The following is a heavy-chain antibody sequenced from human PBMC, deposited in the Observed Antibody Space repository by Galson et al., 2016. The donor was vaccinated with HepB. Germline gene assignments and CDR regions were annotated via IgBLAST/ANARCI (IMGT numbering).Heavy chain of an antibody. CDR1: ADSFPSYW. D-gene: IGHD3-10*01. CDR2: IWPDDSDT. CDR3: ARWATVGGFDV. V-gene: IGHV5-51*01. Sequence: QSGAEVKKPGESLKISCKGSADSFPSYWIGWVRQKPGKGLEWMGIIWPDDSDTRYSPSFEGQVTISADKSIRTAYLQWSRLTASDTAIYFCARWATVGGFDVWGRGTMVTVSS. J-gene: IGHJ3*01.